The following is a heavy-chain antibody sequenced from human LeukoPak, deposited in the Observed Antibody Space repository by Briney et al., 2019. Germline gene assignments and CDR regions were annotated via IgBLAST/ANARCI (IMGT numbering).Heavy chain of an antibody. CDR2: INQDGSEK. CDR1: GFTFSSYW. J-gene: IGHJ4*02. V-gene: IGHV3-7*01. D-gene: IGHD6-6*01. Sequence: PGGSLRLSCAASGFTFSSYWMSWVRQAPGKRLEWVANINQDGSEKYYVDSVNGRFIISRDNARNSLFLQMNILTAEDTAIYYCVREGAYSTSSPAGYWGQGTLVSVSS. CDR3: VREGAYSTSSPAGY.